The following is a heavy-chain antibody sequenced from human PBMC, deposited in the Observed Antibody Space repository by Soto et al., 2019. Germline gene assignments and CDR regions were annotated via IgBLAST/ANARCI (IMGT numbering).Heavy chain of an antibody. Sequence: QVQLVQSGAEVKQPGSSVRVSCKSSGDTFNTFAISWVRQAPGQGLEWMGGIIPIFGAPDYAQQFPGRGTISADESTRTAYLDLRRLRSEDTAVYYCARSPGITGTRASQYAMDVWGQGTAVTVSS. D-gene: IGHD1-20*01. CDR3: ARSPGITGTRASQYAMDV. V-gene: IGHV1-69*01. CDR1: GDTFNTFA. J-gene: IGHJ6*02. CDR2: IIPIFGAP.